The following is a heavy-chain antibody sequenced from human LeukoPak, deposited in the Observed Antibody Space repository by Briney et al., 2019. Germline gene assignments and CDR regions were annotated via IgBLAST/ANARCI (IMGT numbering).Heavy chain of an antibody. D-gene: IGHD5-12*01. CDR2: ISGSGGST. Sequence: GGSLRLSCAASGFTFSSYAMSWVRQAPGKGLEWVSAISGSGGSTYYADSVKGRFTISRDNSKNTLYLQMNSLRAEDTAVYFCARDTVDGYIYFDYWGQGTLVTVSS. V-gene: IGHV3-23*01. CDR1: GFTFSSYA. J-gene: IGHJ4*02. CDR3: ARDTVDGYIYFDY.